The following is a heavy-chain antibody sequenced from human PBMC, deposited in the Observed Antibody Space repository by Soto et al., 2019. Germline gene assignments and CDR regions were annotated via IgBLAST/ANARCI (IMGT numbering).Heavy chain of an antibody. Sequence: SETLSLTCAVSGGSIISNNWWSWVRQTPGKGVEWIAEIYHSGITNYNPSLKSRVTISVDNSNNQFSLKLSSVTAADTAVYYCVGNGYYCLDRWGQGTLVTVSS. CDR2: IYHSGIT. CDR3: VGNGYYCLDR. D-gene: IGHD3-3*01. V-gene: IGHV4-4*02. CDR1: GGSIISNNW. J-gene: IGHJ5*02.